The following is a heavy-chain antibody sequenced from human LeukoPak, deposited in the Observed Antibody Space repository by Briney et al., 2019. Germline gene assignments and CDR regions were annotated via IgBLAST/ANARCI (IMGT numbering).Heavy chain of an antibody. V-gene: IGHV1-46*01. CDR1: GYTFTSYY. J-gene: IGHJ3*02. Sequence: ASVKVSCKASGYTFTSYYMHWVRQAPGQGLEWMGIINPSGGSTSYAQKFQGRVTMTRDTSTSTVYMKLSSLRSEDTAVYYCARQDIVVVGAFDIWGQGTMVTVSS. CDR3: ARQDIVVVGAFDI. D-gene: IGHD2-15*01. CDR2: INPSGGST.